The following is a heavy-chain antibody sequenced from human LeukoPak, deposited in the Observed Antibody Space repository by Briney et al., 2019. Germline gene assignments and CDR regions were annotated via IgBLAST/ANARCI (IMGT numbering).Heavy chain of an antibody. CDR3: VRDVGYFRMDI. D-gene: IGHD3-9*01. V-gene: IGHV3-7*01. CDR1: GFTFRNYW. Sequence: GRPLRLSCAASGFTFRNYWMSWVRQAPGRGLEWVAFLNEDGSQKHYMASVKGRFTISRDNAKNSLYLQMDSLSAEDTAVYYCVRDVGYFRMDIWGEGTTVTVSS. J-gene: IGHJ6*03. CDR2: LNEDGSQK.